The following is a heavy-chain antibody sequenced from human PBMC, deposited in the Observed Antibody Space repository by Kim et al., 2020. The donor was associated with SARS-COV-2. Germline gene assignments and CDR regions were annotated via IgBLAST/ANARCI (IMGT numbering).Heavy chain of an antibody. CDR3: ARGGDYATVDY. J-gene: IGHJ4*02. CDR1: GFTFSDYY. V-gene: IGHV3-11*06. D-gene: IGHD4-17*01. CDR2: ISSSSSYT. Sequence: GGSLRLSCAASGFTFSDYYMSWIRQAPGKGLEWVSYISSSSSYTNYADSVKGRFTISRDNAKNSLYLQMNSLRAEDTAVYYCARGGDYATVDYWGQGTLVTVSS.